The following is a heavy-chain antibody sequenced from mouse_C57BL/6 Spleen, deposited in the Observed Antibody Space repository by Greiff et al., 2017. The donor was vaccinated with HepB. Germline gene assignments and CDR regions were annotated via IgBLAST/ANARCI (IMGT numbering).Heavy chain of an antibody. Sequence: VQLQQPGAELVMPGASVKLSCKASGYTFTSYWMHWVKQRPGQGLEWIGEIDPSDSYTNYNQKFKGKSTLTVDKSSSTAYMQLSSLTSEDSAVYYCARWGRYFDYWGQGTTLTVSS. CDR3: ARWGRYFDY. CDR2: IDPSDSYT. V-gene: IGHV1-69*01. CDR1: GYTFTSYW. J-gene: IGHJ2*01.